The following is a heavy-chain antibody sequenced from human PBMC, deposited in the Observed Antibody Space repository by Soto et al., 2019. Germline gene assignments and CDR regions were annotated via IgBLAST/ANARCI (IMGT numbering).Heavy chain of an antibody. J-gene: IGHJ3*02. CDR3: GRWRAFDI. V-gene: IGHV3-7*01. CDR2: IKEDGSEK. CDR1: GITFSSYW. Sequence: GGSLGLSFAAPGITFSSYWMSWFRQAPGKGLEWVANIKEDGSEKYYVDSVKGRFTISRDNAKNSLYLQMNSLRAEDTAVYYCGRWRAFDISGQATIVTV.